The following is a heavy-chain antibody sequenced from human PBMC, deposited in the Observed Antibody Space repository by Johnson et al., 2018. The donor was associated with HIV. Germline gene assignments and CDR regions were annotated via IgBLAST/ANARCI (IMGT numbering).Heavy chain of an antibody. CDR2: ISYDGSNK. CDR3: TDGESFFDI. J-gene: IGHJ3*02. CDR1: GFTFSSYA. Sequence: QVQLVESGGGVVQPGRSLRLSCAASGFTFSSYAMHWVRQAPGKGLEWVAVISYDGSNKYYADSVKGRFTISRDNSKNTLYLQMNSLKTEDTAVYYCTDGESFFDIWGQGTMVTVSS. V-gene: IGHV3-30*04. D-gene: IGHD3-10*01.